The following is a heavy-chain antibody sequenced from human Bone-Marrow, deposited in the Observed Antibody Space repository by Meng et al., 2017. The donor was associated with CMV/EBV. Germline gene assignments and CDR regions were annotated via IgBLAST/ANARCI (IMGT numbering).Heavy chain of an antibody. Sequence: SETLSLTCTVADGPIRTSTYYWGWVRQPPGKGLEWIGSIYYRGSTFYNPSLTSRVTISVDTSKNQFSLKLYSVTAADTAVYYCARERHYYDSSGYYCASWGRGTLVTVSS. J-gene: IGHJ4*02. CDR3: ARERHYYDSSGYYCAS. D-gene: IGHD3-22*01. CDR2: IYYRGST. V-gene: IGHV4-39*07. CDR1: DGPIRTSTYY.